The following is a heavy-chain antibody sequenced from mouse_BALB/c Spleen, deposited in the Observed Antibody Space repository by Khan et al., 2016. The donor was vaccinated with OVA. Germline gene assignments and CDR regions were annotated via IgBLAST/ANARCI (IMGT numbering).Heavy chain of an antibody. CDR3: DRINA. CDR2: IDPANGNT. V-gene: IGHV14-3*02. CDR1: GLNIKDTY. Sequence: EVELVESGAELVKPGASVKLSCTASGLNIKDTYMHWVKQRPEQGLEWIGRIDPANGNTKYDPKFQGKATITADTSSNTAYLQLSSLTSEDTAVYYCDRINAWGQGTTLTVSS. J-gene: IGHJ2*01.